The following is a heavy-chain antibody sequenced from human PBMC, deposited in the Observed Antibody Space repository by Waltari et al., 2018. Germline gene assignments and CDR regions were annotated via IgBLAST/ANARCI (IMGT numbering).Heavy chain of an antibody. V-gene: IGHV1-46*01. Sequence: QVQLVQSGAEVKKPGASVKVSCKASGYTFTSYYMHWVRQAPGQGLEWMGIINPRGGSTSYAQKFQGRVTMTRDTSTSTVYMELSSLRSEDTAVYYCARDHGDPRVSYDYYGMDVWGQGTTVTVSS. D-gene: IGHD3-10*01. CDR1: GYTFTSYY. CDR3: ARDHGDPRVSYDYYGMDV. CDR2: INPRGGST. J-gene: IGHJ6*02.